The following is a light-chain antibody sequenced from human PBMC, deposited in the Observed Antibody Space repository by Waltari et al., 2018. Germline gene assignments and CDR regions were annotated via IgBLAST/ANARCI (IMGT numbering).Light chain of an antibody. CDR2: GAS. V-gene: IGKV3-20*01. Sequence: EIVLTQSPGTLSLSPGERATLYCRASQSVSSSYLAWYQQKPGQAPRLLIYGASSRATGIPDRFSGSGSGTDFTLTISRLEPEDFAVYYCQQYGSSPRITFGQGTRLEIK. CDR3: QQYGSSPRIT. CDR1: QSVSSSY. J-gene: IGKJ5*01.